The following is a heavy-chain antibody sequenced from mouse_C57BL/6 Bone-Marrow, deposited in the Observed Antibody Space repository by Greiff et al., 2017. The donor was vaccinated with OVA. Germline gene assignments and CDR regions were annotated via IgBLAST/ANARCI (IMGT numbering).Heavy chain of an antibody. J-gene: IGHJ4*01. CDR1: GFTFSDYY. CDR2: ISNGGGST. V-gene: IGHV5-12*01. CDR3: ARRHYYGSRYYAMDY. Sequence: EVMLVESGGGLVQPGGSLKLSCAASGFTFSDYYMYWVRQTPEKRLEWVAYISNGGGSTYYPDTVKGRFTISRDNAKNTLYLQMSRLKSEDTAMYYCARRHYYGSRYYAMDYWGQGTSVTVSS. D-gene: IGHD1-1*01.